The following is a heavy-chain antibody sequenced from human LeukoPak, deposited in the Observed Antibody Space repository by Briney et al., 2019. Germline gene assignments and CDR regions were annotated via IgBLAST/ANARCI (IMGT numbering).Heavy chain of an antibody. CDR1: GFSVGNNY. J-gene: IGHJ4*02. CDR3: TDAVAG. Sequence: QPGGSLRLSCAASGFSVGNNYVTWVRQPPGKGLEWVSVIYTDGSTYYADSVKGRLIISRDSSKNTLYLQMNSLRAEDTAVYYCTDAVAGWGQGTLVTVSS. V-gene: IGHV3-53*05. CDR2: IYTDGST. D-gene: IGHD4-23*01.